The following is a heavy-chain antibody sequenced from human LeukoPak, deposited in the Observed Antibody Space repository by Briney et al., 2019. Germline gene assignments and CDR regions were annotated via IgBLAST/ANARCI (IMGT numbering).Heavy chain of an antibody. Sequence: PSETLSLTCTVSGDSISTYYWSWIRQPPGKGLEWIGYIYYSGSTNYNRSLKSRVTMSVDKSKSHFSLRLSSVTAADTAIYYCARSYCSGGSCYSNWYDPWGQATLVTVSS. CDR2: IYYSGST. CDR3: ARSYCSGGSCYSNWYDP. D-gene: IGHD2-15*01. V-gene: IGHV4-59*08. J-gene: IGHJ5*02. CDR1: GDSISTYY.